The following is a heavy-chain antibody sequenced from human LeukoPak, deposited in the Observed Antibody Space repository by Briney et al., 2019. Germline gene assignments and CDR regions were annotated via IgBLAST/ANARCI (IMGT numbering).Heavy chain of an antibody. CDR3: ARDHGLGYYDRAFDY. Sequence: GASVKVSCKASGYTFTGYYMHWVRQAPGQGLEWMGIINPSGGSTSYAQKFQGRVTMTRDTSTSTVYMELSSLRSEDTAVYYCARDHGLGYYDRAFDYWGQGTLVTVSS. J-gene: IGHJ4*02. CDR1: GYTFTGYY. D-gene: IGHD3-22*01. V-gene: IGHV1-46*01. CDR2: INPSGGST.